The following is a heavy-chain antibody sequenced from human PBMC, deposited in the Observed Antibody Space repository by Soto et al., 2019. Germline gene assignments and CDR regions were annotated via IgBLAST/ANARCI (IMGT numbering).Heavy chain of an antibody. D-gene: IGHD4-4*01. CDR1: GFTFYKAS. CDR2: IRSITDGGTT. Sequence: EVQLVQSGGGLVKPGGSLRLSCEASGFTFYKASMSWVRQAPGKGLEWVGRIRSITDGGTTDDAAPVKGRFTISRDDSKNTLYLQMNSLKTEDTAVYYCTTAPTTVYYHGMDVWGQGTTVTVSS. J-gene: IGHJ6*02. V-gene: IGHV3-15*01. CDR3: TTAPTTVYYHGMDV.